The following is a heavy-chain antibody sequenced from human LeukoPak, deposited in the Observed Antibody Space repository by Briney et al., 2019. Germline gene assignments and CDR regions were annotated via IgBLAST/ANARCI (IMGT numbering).Heavy chain of an antibody. Sequence: SVKVSCKASGGTFSSYAISWVRQAPGQGLEWMGGIIPIFGTANYAQKFQGRVTITADEPTSTAYMELSSLRSEDTAVYYCARMAVAGTYFDYWGQGTLVTVSS. D-gene: IGHD6-19*01. CDR1: GGTFSSYA. CDR3: ARMAVAGTYFDY. J-gene: IGHJ4*02. CDR2: IIPIFGTA. V-gene: IGHV1-69*13.